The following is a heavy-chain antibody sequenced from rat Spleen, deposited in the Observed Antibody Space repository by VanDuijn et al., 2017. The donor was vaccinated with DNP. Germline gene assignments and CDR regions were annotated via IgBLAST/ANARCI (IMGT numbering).Heavy chain of an antibody. J-gene: IGHJ2*01. CDR3: ARQNNYFDY. CDR1: GYSITSNY. Sequence: EVQLQESGSGLVKPSQSLSLTCSVTGYSITSNYWGWIRKFPGNKMEYIGHISYSGSTNYNPSLRSRISITRDTSKNHFFLHLNSVTTEDTATYYCARQNNYFDYWGQGVMVTVSS. V-gene: IGHV3-1*01. CDR2: ISYSGST.